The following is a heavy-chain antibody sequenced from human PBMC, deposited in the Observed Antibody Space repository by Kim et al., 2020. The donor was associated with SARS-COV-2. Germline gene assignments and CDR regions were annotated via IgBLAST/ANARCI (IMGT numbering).Heavy chain of an antibody. CDR3: AREGAPGGFDY. CDR2: IKQDGSEK. CDR1: GFTFSSYW. Sequence: GGSLRLSCAASGFTFSSYWMSWVRQAPGKGLEWVANIKQDGSEKYYVDSVKGRFTISRDNAKKSLYLQMNSLRAVDTAVYYCAREGAPGGFDYWGQGTLVTASS. V-gene: IGHV3-7*01. J-gene: IGHJ4*02. D-gene: IGHD3-16*01.